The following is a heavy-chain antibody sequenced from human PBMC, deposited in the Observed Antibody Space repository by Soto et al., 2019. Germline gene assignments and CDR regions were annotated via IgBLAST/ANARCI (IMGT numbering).Heavy chain of an antibody. V-gene: IGHV1-46*01. D-gene: IGHD2-2*01. J-gene: IGHJ6*02. CDR3: AREIYCISTNCYGMDV. CDR1: GYTFTSYY. Sequence: ASVKVSCKASGYTFTSYYMHWVRQAPGQGLEWMGIINPSGGSTSYAQKFQGRVTMTRDTSTSTVYMELSSLRSEDTAVYYCAREIYCISTNCYGMDVWGQGTTVTVSS. CDR2: INPSGGST.